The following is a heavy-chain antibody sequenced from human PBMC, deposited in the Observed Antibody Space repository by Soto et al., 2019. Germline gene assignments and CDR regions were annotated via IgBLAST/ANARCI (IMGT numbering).Heavy chain of an antibody. J-gene: IGHJ3*02. Sequence: SETLSLTCTVSGGSISSGGYYWSWIRQHPGKGLEWIGYVYYSGSTYYNPSLKSRVTISVDTSKNQFSLKLSSVTAADTAVYYCARDKGARSDSQDDAFDIWGQGTMVTVSS. CDR3: ARDKGARSDSQDDAFDI. D-gene: IGHD1-26*01. V-gene: IGHV4-31*03. CDR2: VYYSGST. CDR1: GGSISSGGYY.